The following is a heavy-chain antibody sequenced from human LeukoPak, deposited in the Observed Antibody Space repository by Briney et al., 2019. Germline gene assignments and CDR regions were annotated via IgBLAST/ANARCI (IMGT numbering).Heavy chain of an antibody. CDR2: IYYSGST. D-gene: IGHD3-10*01. J-gene: IGHJ4*02. V-gene: IGHV4-39*01. Sequence: SETLSLACTVSGGSTSSSSNYWGWVRQPPGKGLEWIGTIYYSGSTNYNPSLKSRVTISVDTSKNQFSLKVNSVTAADTAVYYCASHRYYYGSGPFDYWGQGTLVTVSS. CDR3: ASHRYYYGSGPFDY. CDR1: GGSTSSSSNY.